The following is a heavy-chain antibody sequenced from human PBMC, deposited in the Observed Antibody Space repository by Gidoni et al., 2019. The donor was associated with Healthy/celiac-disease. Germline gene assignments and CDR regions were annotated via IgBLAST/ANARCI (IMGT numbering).Heavy chain of an antibody. J-gene: IGHJ4*02. Sequence: EVQLVESGGGLVQPGGSLRLSCAASGFTASSNYMSWVRQAPGKGLEWVSVIYSGGSTYYADSVKGRFTIARDNSKNTLYLQMNSLRAEDTAVYYCARDLYDGSGSYPSLYWGQGTLVTVSS. CDR1: GFTASSNY. D-gene: IGHD3-10*01. CDR3: ARDLYDGSGSYPSLY. V-gene: IGHV3-66*02. CDR2: IYSGGST.